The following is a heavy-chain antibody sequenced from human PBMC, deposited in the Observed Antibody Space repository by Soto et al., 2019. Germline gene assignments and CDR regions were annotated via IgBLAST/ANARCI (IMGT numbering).Heavy chain of an antibody. J-gene: IGHJ5*02. V-gene: IGHV3-21*01. CDR2: ISSSSSYI. Sequence: EVQLVESGGGLVKPGGSLRLSCAASGFTFSSYSMNWVRQAPGKGLEWVSSISSSSSYIYYADSLKGRFTISRDNAKNSLYLQMNSLRAEDTAVYYCARSSRASPRDWFDPWGQGTLVTVSS. CDR3: ARSSRASPRDWFDP. CDR1: GFTFSSYS.